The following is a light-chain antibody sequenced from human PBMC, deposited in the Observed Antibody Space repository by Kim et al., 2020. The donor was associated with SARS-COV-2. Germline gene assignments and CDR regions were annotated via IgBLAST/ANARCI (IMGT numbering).Light chain of an antibody. V-gene: IGLV6-57*03. CDR1: ERSIARTD. Sequence: GKTVTIACTRRERSIARTDVQWYQPRPGSAPTTVIYEDNQSPSGVPDRFSGSIDSSSNAASLTNSGLKTEDEADYYCQSYDSSNWVFGGGTQLTVL. J-gene: IGLJ3*02. CDR3: QSYDSSNWV. CDR2: EDN.